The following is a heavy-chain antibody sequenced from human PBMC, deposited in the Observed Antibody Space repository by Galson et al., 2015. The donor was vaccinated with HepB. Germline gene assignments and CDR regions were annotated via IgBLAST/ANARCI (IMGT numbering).Heavy chain of an antibody. CDR1: FTFSDYY. D-gene: IGHD4-17*01. CDR2: ISGGATYT. CDR3: ARVAHSDYGDHAHFDY. Sequence: FTFSDYYMTWIRQAPGKGLEWLSYISGGATYTNYANSVKGRFTISRDNAKNSLYLHMRGLRDDDTAVYYCARVAHSDYGDHAHFDYWGQGTLVTVSS. J-gene: IGHJ4*02. V-gene: IGHV3-11*06.